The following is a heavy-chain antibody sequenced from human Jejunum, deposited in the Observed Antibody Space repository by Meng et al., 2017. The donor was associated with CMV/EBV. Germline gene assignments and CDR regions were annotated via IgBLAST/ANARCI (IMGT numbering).Heavy chain of an antibody. V-gene: IGHV3-11*01. J-gene: IGHJ3*02. CDR3: ARSKKTFNYDTSGPDAFDI. CDR2: ISSRGSTI. Sequence: DYYMSGIRQAPGKGLEWVSYISSRGSTIYYADSVKGRFTSSRDNAKNSLYLQMNSLRAEDRAVYYCARSKKTFNYDTSGPDAFDIWGQGTMVTVSS. D-gene: IGHD3-22*01. CDR1: DYY.